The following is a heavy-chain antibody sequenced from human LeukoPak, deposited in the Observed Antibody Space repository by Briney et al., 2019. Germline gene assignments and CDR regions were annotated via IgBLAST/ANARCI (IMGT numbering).Heavy chain of an antibody. CDR3: ARDYDSSGYYYTLWYYYYGMDV. Sequence: GGSLRLSCAASGFTFSSYGMHWVRQAPGKGLEWVAVISYDGSNKYYADSVKGRFTISRDNSKNTLYLQMNSLRAEDTAVYYCARDYDSSGYYYTLWYYYYGMDVWGQGTTVTVSS. V-gene: IGHV3-30*03. J-gene: IGHJ6*02. D-gene: IGHD3-22*01. CDR1: GFTFSSYG. CDR2: ISYDGSNK.